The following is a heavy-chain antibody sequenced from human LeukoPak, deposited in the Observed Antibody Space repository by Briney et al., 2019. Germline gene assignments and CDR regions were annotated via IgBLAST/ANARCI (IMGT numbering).Heavy chain of an antibody. CDR2: IYTSGST. V-gene: IGHV4-4*07. D-gene: IGHD2-8*01. J-gene: IGHJ3*02. Sequence: PSETLSLTCTVSGGSISSYYWSWIRQPAGKGLEWIRRIYTSGSTNYNPSLKSRVTMSVDTSKNQFSLKLSSVTAADTAVYYCARRRGYCTNGVCYWHAFDIWGQGTMVTVSS. CDR3: ARRRGYCTNGVCYWHAFDI. CDR1: GGSISSYY.